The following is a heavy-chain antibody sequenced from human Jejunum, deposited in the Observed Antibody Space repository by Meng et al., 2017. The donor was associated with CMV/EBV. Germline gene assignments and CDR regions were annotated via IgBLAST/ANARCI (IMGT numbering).Heavy chain of an antibody. CDR2: VYYSGST. V-gene: IGHV4-59*01. CDR1: GGFRSSDY. J-gene: IGHJ5*02. CDR3: ARDAYSYGLGWFDP. Sequence: SGGFRSSDYWSLIRQPPGKGLEWIGYVYYSGSTKYNPSLKSRVSISVDTSKNQVSLKVNSVTAADTAVYYCARDAYSYGLGWFDPWGQGILVTVSS. D-gene: IGHD5-18*01.